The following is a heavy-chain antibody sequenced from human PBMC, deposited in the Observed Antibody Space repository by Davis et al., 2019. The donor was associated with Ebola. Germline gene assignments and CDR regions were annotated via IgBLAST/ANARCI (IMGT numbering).Heavy chain of an antibody. Sequence: MPSQTLSLTCAVYGGSFSGYYWTWIRQPPGKGLEWIGEINLFGSTNCNPSLKSRVTISVDTSKNQFFLSLSSVTASDMAVYYCARGVDYGERPPDYWGQGTLVTVSS. CDR1: GGSFSGYY. CDR3: ARGVDYGERPPDY. CDR2: INLFGST. D-gene: IGHD4-17*01. V-gene: IGHV4-34*01. J-gene: IGHJ4*02.